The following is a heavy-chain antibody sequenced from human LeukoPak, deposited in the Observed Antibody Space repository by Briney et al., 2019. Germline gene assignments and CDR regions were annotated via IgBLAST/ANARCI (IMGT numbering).Heavy chain of an antibody. D-gene: IGHD3-9*01. Sequence: GGSLRLSCAASGFTFSSYEMTWVRQAPGKGLEWVSYISSSGSTIYYADSVKGRFTISRDNAKNSLYLQMNSLRAEDTAVYYCARQRGDILTGYYMPRGFDYWGQGTLVTVSS. CDR1: GFTFSSYE. CDR3: ARQRGDILTGYYMPRGFDY. J-gene: IGHJ4*02. CDR2: ISSSGSTI. V-gene: IGHV3-48*03.